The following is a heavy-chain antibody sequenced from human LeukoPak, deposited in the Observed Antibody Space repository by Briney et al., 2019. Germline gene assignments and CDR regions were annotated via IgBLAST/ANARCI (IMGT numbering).Heavy chain of an antibody. J-gene: IGHJ4*02. CDR2: IYYSGST. D-gene: IGHD6-13*01. CDR3: ASIAAAGTGFDY. Sequence: SETLSLTCSVSGGSISSYYWSWVRQPPGEGLEWIGYIYYSGSTTYNPSLKSRVTISVDTSKNQFSLKLSSVTAADTAVYYCASIAAAGTGFDYWGQGTLVTVSS. CDR1: GGSISSYY. V-gene: IGHV4-59*08.